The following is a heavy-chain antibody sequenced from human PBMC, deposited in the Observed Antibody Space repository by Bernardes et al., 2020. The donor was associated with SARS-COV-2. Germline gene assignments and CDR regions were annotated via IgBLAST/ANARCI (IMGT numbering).Heavy chain of an antibody. CDR3: ARALISDCSGGSCYPDYGDYFDY. CDR1: GYTFTAYV. V-gene: IGHV1-18*01. D-gene: IGHD2-15*01. Sequence: ASVKVSWKTSGYTFTAYVIIWVRQAPGQGLESMGWISAYNGYTNYAQKFQGRVTMTTDTSTSTAYMELRSLRSDDTAVYYCARALISDCSGGSCYPDYGDYFDYWGQGTLLTVSS. J-gene: IGHJ4*02. CDR2: ISAYNGYT.